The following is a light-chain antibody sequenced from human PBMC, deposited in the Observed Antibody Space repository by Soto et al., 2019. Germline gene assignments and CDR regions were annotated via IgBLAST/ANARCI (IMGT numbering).Light chain of an antibody. V-gene: IGLV2-14*01. J-gene: IGLJ2*01. CDR1: SSDVGGYNY. CDR2: DVS. CDR3: SSYSSSSTLV. Sequence: QSALTQPASVSGSPGQSITISFTGTSSDVGGYNYVSWYQQHPGKAPTLMIYDVSNRPFGVSNRFSGSKSGNTASLTISGLQAEDEADYYCSSYSSSSTLVFGGGTQLTVL.